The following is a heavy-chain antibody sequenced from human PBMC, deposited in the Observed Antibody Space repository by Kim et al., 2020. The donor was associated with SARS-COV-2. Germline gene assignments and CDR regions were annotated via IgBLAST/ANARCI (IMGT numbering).Heavy chain of an antibody. V-gene: IGHV1-69*01. D-gene: IGHD3-16*01. CDR2: A. CDR3: AKGGGNDAFDI. Sequence: ANYAQRFQGRVTITADESTSTAYMALSSLRSEDTAVYYCAKGGGNDAFDIWGQGSMVTVSS. J-gene: IGHJ3*02.